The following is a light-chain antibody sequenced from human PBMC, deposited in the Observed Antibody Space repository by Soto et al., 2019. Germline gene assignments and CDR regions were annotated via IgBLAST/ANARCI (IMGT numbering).Light chain of an antibody. CDR1: SSDVGSYNL. Sequence: QSVLTQPASVSGSPGQSITISCTGTSSDVGSYNLVSWYQQHPGKAPKLMIYEGSKRPSGVSNRFSGSKSGNTASLTISGLQAEDEADYYCCSYAGSSIFYGFGTGTKVT. CDR2: EGS. J-gene: IGLJ1*01. V-gene: IGLV2-23*01. CDR3: CSYAGSSIFYG.